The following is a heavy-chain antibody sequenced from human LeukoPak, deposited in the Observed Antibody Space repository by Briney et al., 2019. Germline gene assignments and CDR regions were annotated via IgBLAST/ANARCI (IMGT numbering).Heavy chain of an antibody. V-gene: IGHV1-69*13. Sequence: ASVKVSCKASGGTFSSTTINWVRQAPGQGLEWMGGITPIFRTPNYAQRFQGRVTITAVESMSTAYMGLSSLRSEDTAVYYCARGWLAETTVVTPYNYWGQGTLVTVSS. CDR3: ARGWLAETTVVTPYNY. J-gene: IGHJ4*02. D-gene: IGHD2-21*02. CDR1: GGTFSSTT. CDR2: ITPIFRTP.